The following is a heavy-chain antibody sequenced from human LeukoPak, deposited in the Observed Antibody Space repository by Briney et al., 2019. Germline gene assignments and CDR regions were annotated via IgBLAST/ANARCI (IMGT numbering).Heavy chain of an antibody. V-gene: IGHV3-7*01. Sequence: GGSLRLSCAASGFTFSSYWMSWVRQAPGKGLEWVANIKQDGSEKYYVDSVKGRFTISRDNAKNSLYLQMNSLRAGDTAVYYCARGDYSNYEAMYYFDYWGQGTLVTVSS. D-gene: IGHD4-11*01. CDR1: GFTFSSYW. CDR3: ARGDYSNYEAMYYFDY. CDR2: IKQDGSEK. J-gene: IGHJ4*02.